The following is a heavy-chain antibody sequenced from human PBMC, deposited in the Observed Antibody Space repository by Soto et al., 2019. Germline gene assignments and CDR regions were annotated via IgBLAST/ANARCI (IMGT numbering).Heavy chain of an antibody. Sequence: SETLSLTCSVSGASISSGAFCWSWIRQHPGKALEWIGYICYRGNTYYNPSLKSRVTISRDTSKSHFSLNVNSVTAADTALYYCARVSATGTRWFDSWGQATLVTVSS. V-gene: IGHV4-31*03. CDR3: ARVSATGTRWFDS. CDR2: ICYRGNT. D-gene: IGHD1-1*01. CDR1: GASISSGAFC. J-gene: IGHJ5*01.